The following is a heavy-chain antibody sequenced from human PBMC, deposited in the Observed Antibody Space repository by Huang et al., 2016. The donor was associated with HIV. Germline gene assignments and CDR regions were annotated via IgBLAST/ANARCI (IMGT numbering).Heavy chain of an antibody. D-gene: IGHD6-6*01. CDR3: VRGWYIAALPYFDY. Sequence: QVQLVQSGAEVRKPGASVKVSCEASGYSFASYDINWVRQATGQGIEWMGGMNPNSGNTGYAQKFQGRVTMTRNTSISTAYMELSSLRSEDTAKYFCVRGWYIAALPYFDYWGQGTLVTVSS. V-gene: IGHV1-8*01. CDR2: MNPNSGNT. J-gene: IGHJ4*02. CDR1: GYSFASYD.